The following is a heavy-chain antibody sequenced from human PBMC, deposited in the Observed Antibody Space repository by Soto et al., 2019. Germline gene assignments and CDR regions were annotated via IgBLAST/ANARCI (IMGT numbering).Heavy chain of an antibody. V-gene: IGHV1-2*02. J-gene: IGHJ4*02. CDR2: INPNSGGT. D-gene: IGHD6-13*01. Sequence: ASVKVSCKASGYTFTSYGISWVRQAPGQGLEWMGWINPNSGGTNYAQKFQGRVTMTRDTSISTAYMELSRLRSEDTAVYYCARGPLRSSSWYSLDYWGQGTLVTVSS. CDR3: ARGPLRSSSWYSLDY. CDR1: GYTFTSYG.